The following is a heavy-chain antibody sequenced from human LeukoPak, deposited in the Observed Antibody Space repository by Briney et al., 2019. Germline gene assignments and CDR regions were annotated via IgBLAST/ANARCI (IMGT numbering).Heavy chain of an antibody. CDR2: IKEDGSAK. V-gene: IGHV3-7*01. CDR1: GLSFSSYW. Sequence: GGSQRLSCAASGLSFSSYWMTWVRQAPGKGLEWVANIKEDGSAKSYVDSVKGRFTISRDNAKNSLYLQMNSLRVEDTAVYYCARDYDYFSGHNLDAYDIWGQGTTVIVSS. CDR3: ARDYDYFSGHNLDAYDI. J-gene: IGHJ3*02. D-gene: IGHD2-15*01.